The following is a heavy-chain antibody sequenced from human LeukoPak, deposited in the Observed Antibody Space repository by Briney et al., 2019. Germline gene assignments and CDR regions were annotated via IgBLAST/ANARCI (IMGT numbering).Heavy chain of an antibody. J-gene: IGHJ3*02. CDR1: GFTFDDYA. Sequence: GGSLRLSCAASGFTFDDYAMHWVRQAPGKGLEWVSGTSWNSGSIGYTDSVKARFTSSRDNAKNSLYLQMNSLRAEDTAVYYCASGYYTAGDAFDIWGQGTMVTVSS. CDR3: ASGYYTAGDAFDI. V-gene: IGHV3-9*01. D-gene: IGHD3-3*01. CDR2: TSWNSGSI.